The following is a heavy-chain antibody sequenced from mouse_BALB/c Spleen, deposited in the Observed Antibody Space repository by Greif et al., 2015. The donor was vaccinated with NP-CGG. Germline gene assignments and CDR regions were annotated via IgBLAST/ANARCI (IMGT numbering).Heavy chain of an antibody. Sequence: QVQLKQSGAELVRPGVSVKISCKGSGYTFTDYAMHWVKQSHAKSLEWIGVISTYYGDASYNQKFKGKATMTVDKSSSTAYMELARLTSEDSAIYYCARRAYYGSSPYWYFDVWGAGTTVTVSS. D-gene: IGHD1-1*01. CDR1: GYTFTDYA. CDR2: ISTYYGDA. V-gene: IGHV1S137*01. CDR3: ARRAYYGSSPYWYFDV. J-gene: IGHJ1*01.